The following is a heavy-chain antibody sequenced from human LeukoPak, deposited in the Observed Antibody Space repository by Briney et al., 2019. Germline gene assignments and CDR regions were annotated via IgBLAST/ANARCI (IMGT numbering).Heavy chain of an antibody. CDR3: ARADYDYVWGQPGFYFDY. CDR1: GFTFSSYG. Sequence: GRSLRLSCAASGFTFSSYGMHWVRQAPGKGLEWVAVIWYDGSNKYYADSVKGRFTTSRDNSKNTLYLQMNSLRAEDTAVYYCARADYDYVWGQPGFYFDYWGQGTLVTVSS. V-gene: IGHV3-33*01. J-gene: IGHJ4*02. CDR2: IWYDGSNK. D-gene: IGHD3-16*01.